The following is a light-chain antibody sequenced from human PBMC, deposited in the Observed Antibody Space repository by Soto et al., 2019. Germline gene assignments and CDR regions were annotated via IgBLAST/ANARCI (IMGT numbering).Light chain of an antibody. CDR2: DAY. J-gene: IGKJ1*01. CDR1: QSVSSY. Sequence: EIVLTQSPATLSLSPGGRATLSCRASQSVSSYLAWYQQKPGQAHRLLIYDAYNRATGIQARFSGSGSGTEFTLTIRSLQPEDAATYYCKKYSSAPRTFGQGTKVDIK. CDR3: KKYSSAPRT. V-gene: IGKV3-11*01.